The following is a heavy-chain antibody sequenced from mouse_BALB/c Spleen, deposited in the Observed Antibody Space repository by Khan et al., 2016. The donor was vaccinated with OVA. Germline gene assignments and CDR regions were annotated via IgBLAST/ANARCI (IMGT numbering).Heavy chain of an antibody. CDR3: TRGRIDY. Sequence: VKLLESGAELAKPGASVKMSCKASGYTFTTYWMHWIKQRPGQGLEWIGYINPTSGYTDYNEKFKDRATLSADKSSSTAYMQLTSLTSEDSAVYYCTRGRIDYWGQGTTLTVSS. CDR1: GYTFTTYW. CDR2: INPTSGYT. D-gene: IGHD1-1*01. J-gene: IGHJ2*01. V-gene: IGHV1-7*01.